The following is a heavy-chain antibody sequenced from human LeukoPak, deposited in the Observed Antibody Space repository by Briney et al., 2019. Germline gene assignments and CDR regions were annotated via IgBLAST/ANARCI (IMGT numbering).Heavy chain of an antibody. CDR3: ARDRWKRGEVVVVPAAIRGGYFDY. Sequence: PSETLSLTCTVSGGSISSSSYYWGWIRQPPGKGLEWIGRIYTSGSTNYNPSLKSRVTMSVDTSKSQFSLKLSSVTAADTAVYYCARDRWKRGEVVVVPAAIRGGYFDYWGQGTLVTVSS. V-gene: IGHV4-39*07. J-gene: IGHJ4*02. D-gene: IGHD2-2*02. CDR2: IYTSGST. CDR1: GGSISSSSYY.